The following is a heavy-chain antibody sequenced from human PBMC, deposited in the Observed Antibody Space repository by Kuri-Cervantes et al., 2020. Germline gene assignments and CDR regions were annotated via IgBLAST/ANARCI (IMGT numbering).Heavy chain of an antibody. CDR2: INPNSGGT. V-gene: IGHV1-2*02. CDR3: ARVRYYYDSSGYTSDY. D-gene: IGHD3-22*01. Sequence: ASVNVSCKASGYTFTGYYRHWARQAPGQGLEWMGWINPNSGGTNYAQKFQCRVTMTRDTSISTAYMELSRLRSDDTAVYYCARVRYYYDSSGYTSDYWGKGTLVTVSS. J-gene: IGHJ4*02. CDR1: GYTFTGYY.